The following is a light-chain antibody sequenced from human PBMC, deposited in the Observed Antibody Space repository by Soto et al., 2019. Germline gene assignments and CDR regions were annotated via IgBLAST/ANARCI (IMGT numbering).Light chain of an antibody. V-gene: IGLV2-11*01. J-gene: IGLJ1*01. Sequence: QSALTQPRSVCGSPGQSVTISCTGTSSDVGGYNYVSWYQQHPGNAPKLMIYDVSKRPSGVPDRFAGSKSCNTASLTISGLQAADEADYFCCSYAGSYYVFGTGTKLTVL. CDR3: CSYAGSYYV. CDR2: DVS. CDR1: SSDVGGYNY.